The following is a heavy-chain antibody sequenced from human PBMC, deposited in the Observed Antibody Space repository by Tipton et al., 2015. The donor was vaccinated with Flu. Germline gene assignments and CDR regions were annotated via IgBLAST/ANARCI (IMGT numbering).Heavy chain of an antibody. Sequence: SPRSYYWGWIRQPPGKGLGWIGCIYSSGSTYYNPSLKSRVTISLDTSKNQFSLKLSSVTAADTAVYYCAREKDSSGSEYFQHWGQGTLVTVSS. CDR2: IYSSGST. CDR3: AREKDSSGSEYFQH. V-gene: IGHV4-39*07. CDR1: SPRSYY. J-gene: IGHJ1*01. D-gene: IGHD6-19*01.